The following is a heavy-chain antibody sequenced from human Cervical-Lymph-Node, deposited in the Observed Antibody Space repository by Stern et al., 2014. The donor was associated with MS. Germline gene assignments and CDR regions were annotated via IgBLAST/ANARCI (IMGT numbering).Heavy chain of an antibody. V-gene: IGHV5-51*01. D-gene: IGHD1-14*01. CDR1: GFKFSIYW. Sequence: EVQLVESGAELIRPGESLKISCKGSGFKFSIYWIAWVRQMPGKGLEWMGIIYHGDSENRYRPSLQGPVTMSADKSNRTASLQWSSLNASDTAMYFCPRQTTAWASDVWGQGTLVTVSS. CDR3: PRQTTAWASDV. CDR2: IYHGDSEN. J-gene: IGHJ4*02.